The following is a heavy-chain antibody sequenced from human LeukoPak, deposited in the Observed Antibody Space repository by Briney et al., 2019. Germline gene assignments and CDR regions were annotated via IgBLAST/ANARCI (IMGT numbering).Heavy chain of an antibody. CDR1: GYTFTSYA. CDR3: ARDGVMVRGVISYYFDY. D-gene: IGHD3-10*01. Sequence: GASVKVSCKASGYTFTSYAMHWVRQAPGQRLEWMGWINAGNGNTKYSQKFQGRVTITRDTSASTAYMELSSLRSEDTAVYYCARDGVMVRGVISYYFDYWGQGTLVTVSS. V-gene: IGHV1-3*01. J-gene: IGHJ4*02. CDR2: INAGNGNT.